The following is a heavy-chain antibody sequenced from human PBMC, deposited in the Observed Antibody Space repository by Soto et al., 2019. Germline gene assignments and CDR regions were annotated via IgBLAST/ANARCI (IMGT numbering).Heavy chain of an antibody. CDR2: ISWNSGSI. V-gene: IGHV3-9*01. J-gene: IGHJ1*01. CDR1: GFIFDDYA. Sequence: EVQLVESGGGLVQPGRSLRLSCAASGFIFDDYAMHWVRQAPGKGLEWVSGISWNSGSIGYADSVKGRFTISRDNAKNSLYLQMNILRAEDTALYYCARSEGSGPRAGYFQHWGQGTLVTVSS. D-gene: IGHD2-15*01. CDR3: ARSEGSGPRAGYFQH.